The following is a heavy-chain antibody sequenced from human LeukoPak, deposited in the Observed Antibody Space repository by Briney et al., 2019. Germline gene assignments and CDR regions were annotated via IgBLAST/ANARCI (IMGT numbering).Heavy chain of an antibody. CDR1: GFTFNTHG. Sequence: QPGGSLRLSCAASGFTFNTHGMHWVRQAPGKGLEWVAAIWFDGSVKHYSDAVKGRFTISRDNSLNTLYLQMNSLRVEDTAIYYCAKDTAVQFLEPAFWGQGTLVTVFS. D-gene: IGHD3-3*01. V-gene: IGHV3-33*06. CDR3: AKDTAVQFLEPAF. CDR2: IWFDGSVK. J-gene: IGHJ4*02.